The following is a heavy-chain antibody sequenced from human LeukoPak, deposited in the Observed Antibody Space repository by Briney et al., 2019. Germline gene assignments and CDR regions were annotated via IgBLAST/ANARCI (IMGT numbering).Heavy chain of an antibody. CDR2: IYYSGSP. CDR3: ARQGGYNSCDY. J-gene: IGHJ4*02. Sequence: SETLSLTCTVSGGSISSYYWSWIRQPPGKGLEWIGYIYYSGSPNYNPSLKSRVTISVDTSKNQFSLKLSSVTAADTAVYYCARQGGYNSCDYWGQGTLVTVSS. D-gene: IGHD5-24*01. CDR1: GGSISSYY. V-gene: IGHV4-59*08.